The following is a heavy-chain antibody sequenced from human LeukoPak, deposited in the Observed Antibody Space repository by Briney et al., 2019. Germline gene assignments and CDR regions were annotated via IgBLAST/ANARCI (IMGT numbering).Heavy chain of an antibody. CDR3: ARAPIYDFWSGYYSGY. V-gene: IGHV4-4*07. Sequence: SETLSLTCTVSGGSISSYYWSWIRQPAGKGLEWIGRFYTSGSTNYNPSLKSRVTMSVDTSKNQFSLKLSSVTAADTAVYYCARAPIYDFWSGYYSGYWGQGTLVTVSS. CDR1: GGSISSYY. D-gene: IGHD3-3*01. CDR2: FYTSGST. J-gene: IGHJ4*02.